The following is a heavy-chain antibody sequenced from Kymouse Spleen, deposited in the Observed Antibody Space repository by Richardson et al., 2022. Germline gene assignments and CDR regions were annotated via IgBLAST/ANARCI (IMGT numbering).Heavy chain of an antibody. V-gene: IGHV3-21*03. CDR3: ARAELLWFGDDY. D-gene: IGHD3-10*01. Sequence: EVQLVESGGGLVKPGGSLRLSCAASGFTFSSYSMNWVRQAPGKGLEWVSSISSSSSYIYYADSVKGRFTISRDNAKNSLYLQMNSLRAEDTAVYYCARAELLWFGDDYWGQGTLVTVSS. CDR1: GFTFSSYS. CDR2: ISSSSSYI. J-gene: IGHJ4*02.